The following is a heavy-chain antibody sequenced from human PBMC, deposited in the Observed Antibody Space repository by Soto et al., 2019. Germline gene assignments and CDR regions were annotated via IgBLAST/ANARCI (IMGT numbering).Heavy chain of an antibody. J-gene: IGHJ6*02. Sequence: VGSLRISCAASGFTFSSYAMSWVRQAPGKGLEWVSAISGSGGSTYYADSVKGRFTISRDNSKNTLYLQMNSLRAEDTAVYYCANTATPDSSGYYHYYYGMDVWGQGTTVTVSS. D-gene: IGHD3-22*01. CDR1: GFTFSSYA. V-gene: IGHV3-23*01. CDR2: ISGSGGST. CDR3: ANTATPDSSGYYHYYYGMDV.